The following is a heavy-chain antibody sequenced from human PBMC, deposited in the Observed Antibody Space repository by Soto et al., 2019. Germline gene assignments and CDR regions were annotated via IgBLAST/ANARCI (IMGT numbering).Heavy chain of an antibody. D-gene: IGHD3-22*01. J-gene: IGHJ2*01. Sequence: GGSLRLSCSASAFTLSSYAMSWVRQAPGKGLEWVSGISGTGGTTYYADSVKGRFTISRDNSKNTLYLQMNSLRAEDTALYYCAKGSYYYDSSGLRLGYWYFGLWGRGTLVTVSS. V-gene: IGHV3-23*01. CDR1: AFTLSSYA. CDR2: ISGTGGTT. CDR3: AKGSYYYDSSGLRLGYWYFGL.